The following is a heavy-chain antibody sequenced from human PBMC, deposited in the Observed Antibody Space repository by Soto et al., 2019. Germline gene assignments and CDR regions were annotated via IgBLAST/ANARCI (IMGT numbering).Heavy chain of an antibody. V-gene: IGHV4-31*03. CDR3: ARDKKYASYYYGMDV. CDR1: GGSISSGGYY. J-gene: IGHJ6*02. Sequence: SETLSLTCTVSGGSISSGGYYWSWIRQHPGNGLEWIGYIYYSGSTYYNPSLKSRVTISVDTSKNQFSLKLSSVTAADTAVYYCARDKKYASYYYGMDVWGQGTTVTVSS. CDR2: IYYSGST.